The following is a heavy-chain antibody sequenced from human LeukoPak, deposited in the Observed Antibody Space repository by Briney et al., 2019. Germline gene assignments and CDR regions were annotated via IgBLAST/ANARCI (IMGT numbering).Heavy chain of an antibody. CDR1: GFTFSSYA. J-gene: IGHJ4*02. CDR2: ISGSGGST. D-gene: IGHD1-26*01. Sequence: GGSLRLSCAASGFTFSSYAMSWVRQAPGKGLEWVSAISGSGGSTYYADSVKGRFTISRDNSKNTLYLQMNSLRAEDTAVYYCAKDVASGSYWDGLFDYWGQGTLVTVSS. CDR3: AKDVASGSYWDGLFDY. V-gene: IGHV3-23*01.